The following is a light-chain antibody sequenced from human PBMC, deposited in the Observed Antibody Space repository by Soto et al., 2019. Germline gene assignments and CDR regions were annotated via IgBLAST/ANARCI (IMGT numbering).Light chain of an antibody. V-gene: IGKV3-11*01. CDR2: DAS. CDR1: QSVSSY. J-gene: IGKJ5*01. Sequence: EIALTQSPGTMSLSPGQSATLSCRASQSVSSYLAWYQQKPGQAPRILIYDASNRATGIPARFSGTGSGTDCTLTISNLQNEDFAVYYCQVHTNWSIAFGRGTRLEIK. CDR3: QVHTNWSIA.